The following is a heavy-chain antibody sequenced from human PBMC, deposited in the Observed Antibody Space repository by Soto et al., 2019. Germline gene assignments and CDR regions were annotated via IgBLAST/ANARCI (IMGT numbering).Heavy chain of an antibody. CDR1: GFTFNIAA. D-gene: IGHD2-8*01. Sequence: EVQLVDSGGGLVQPGGSLKLSCAASGFTFNIAAIHWVRQASGKGLEWVGLIRNKANGYATAYAPSVKGRITVSRDDSKNMAFLEMNSLKTEDTAVYYCARHGVALELDFWGQGTLVTVSS. J-gene: IGHJ4*02. CDR2: IRNKANGYAT. CDR3: ARHGVALELDF. V-gene: IGHV3-73*01.